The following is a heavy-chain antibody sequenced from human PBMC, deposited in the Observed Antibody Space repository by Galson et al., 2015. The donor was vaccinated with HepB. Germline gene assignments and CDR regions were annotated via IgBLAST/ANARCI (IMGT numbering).Heavy chain of an antibody. Sequence: SLRLSCAASGFTFDDYAMHWVRQAPGKGLEWVSGISWNSGSIGYADSVKGRFTISRDNAKNSLYLQMNSLRAEDTAVYYCARVRSNGLDYWGQGTLVTVSS. CDR3: ARVRSNGLDY. V-gene: IGHV3-9*01. CDR1: GFTFDDYA. CDR2: ISWNSGSI. J-gene: IGHJ4*02.